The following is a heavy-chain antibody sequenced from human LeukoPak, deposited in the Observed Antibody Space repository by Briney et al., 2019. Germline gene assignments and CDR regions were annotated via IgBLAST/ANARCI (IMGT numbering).Heavy chain of an antibody. CDR1: GFTFSSYA. J-gene: IGHJ4*02. CDR3: AKVMVRGVRNVPGY. CDR2: ISGSGGST. D-gene: IGHD3-10*01. V-gene: IGHV3-23*01. Sequence: PGGCLRLSCAASGFTFSSYAMSWVRLAPGKGLEWVSAISGSGGSTYYADSVKGRFTISRDNSKNTLYLQMNSLRAEDTAVYYCAKVMVRGVRNVPGYWGQGTLVTVSS.